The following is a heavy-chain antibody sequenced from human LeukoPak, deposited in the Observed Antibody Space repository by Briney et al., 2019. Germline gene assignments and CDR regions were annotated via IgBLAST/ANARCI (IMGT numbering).Heavy chain of an antibody. D-gene: IGHD4-17*01. V-gene: IGHV1-69*05. CDR2: IIPIFGTA. Sequence: SVKLSCKASGGTFSSYAISWVRQAPGQGLEWMGGIIPIFGTANYAQKFQGRVTITTDESTSTAYMELSSLRSEDTAVYYCARDRNDYGAPDAFDIWGQGTMVTVSS. J-gene: IGHJ3*02. CDR3: ARDRNDYGAPDAFDI. CDR1: GGTFSSYA.